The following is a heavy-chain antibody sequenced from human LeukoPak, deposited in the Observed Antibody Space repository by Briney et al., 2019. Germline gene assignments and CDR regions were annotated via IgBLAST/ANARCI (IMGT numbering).Heavy chain of an antibody. CDR2: INHSGST. CDR1: GGSFSGYY. CDR3: ARRMVVTAIQTPYYFDY. Sequence: PSETLSLTCAVYGGSFSGYYWSWIRQPPGKGLEWIGEINHSGSTNYNPSLKSRVTISVDTSKNQLSLKLSSVTAADTAVYYCARRMVVTAIQTPYYFDYWGQGTLVTVSS. V-gene: IGHV4-34*01. D-gene: IGHD2-21*02. J-gene: IGHJ4*02.